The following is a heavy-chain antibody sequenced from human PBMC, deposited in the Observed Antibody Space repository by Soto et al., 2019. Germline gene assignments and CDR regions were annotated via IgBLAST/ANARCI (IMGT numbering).Heavy chain of an antibody. CDR1: GGTFSSYA. J-gene: IGHJ6*02. D-gene: IGHD2-15*01. Sequence: GASVKVSCKASGGTFSSYAISWVRQAPGQGLEWMGGIIPIFGTANYAQKFQGRVTITADESTSTAYMELSSLRSEDTAVYYCARGREGYCSGGSCSLGGYYYYYYGMDVWGQGTTVTVSS. CDR2: IIPIFGTA. CDR3: ARGREGYCSGGSCSLGGYYYYYYGMDV. V-gene: IGHV1-69*13.